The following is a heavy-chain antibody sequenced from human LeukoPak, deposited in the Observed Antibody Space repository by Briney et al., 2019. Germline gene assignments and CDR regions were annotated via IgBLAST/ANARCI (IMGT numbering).Heavy chain of an antibody. D-gene: IGHD3-10*01. V-gene: IGHV3-33*01. CDR2: IWHDGSHK. Sequence: PGRSLTLSCAASEFSLDTYAMHWVRQPPGQGLEWVALIWHDGSHKFYSNSVRGQFTISRDNSRNTVYLQINNLRPDVTAVYYCAREIFGSGSYPAFWGQGTLVTVSS. J-gene: IGHJ4*02. CDR1: EFSLDTYA. CDR3: AREIFGSGSYPAF.